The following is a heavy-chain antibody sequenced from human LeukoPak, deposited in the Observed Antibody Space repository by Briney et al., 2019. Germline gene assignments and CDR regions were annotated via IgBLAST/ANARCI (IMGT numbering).Heavy chain of an antibody. Sequence: SETLSLTCTVSGVSISSSNSYWSWIRQPPGKGLEWIGYIYYSGSTNYNPSLKSRVTISVDTSKNQFSLKLSSVTAADTAVYYCARTTEAHSWRTRYYDYYMDVWGKGTTVTVSS. CDR3: ARTTEAHSWRTRYYDYYMDV. J-gene: IGHJ6*03. V-gene: IGHV4-61*01. D-gene: IGHD6-13*01. CDR1: GVSISSSNSY. CDR2: IYYSGST.